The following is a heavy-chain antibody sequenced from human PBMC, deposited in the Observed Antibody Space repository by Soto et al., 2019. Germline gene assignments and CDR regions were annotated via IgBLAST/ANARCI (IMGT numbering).Heavy chain of an antibody. J-gene: IGHJ6*03. CDR2: INPANGDT. Sequence: VQLVQSGSEVKKPGASVRLSCKASGYTFTSYAVYWVRQAPGQRLEWMGWINPANGDTKYSQKFQDRVIVSRDTSASTAYMDLRSLRSEDTAVYYCARDTGYCSGGSCFLYYMDVWGKGTTVTVSS. D-gene: IGHD2-15*01. V-gene: IGHV1-3*01. CDR1: GYTFTSYA. CDR3: ARDTGYCSGGSCFLYYMDV.